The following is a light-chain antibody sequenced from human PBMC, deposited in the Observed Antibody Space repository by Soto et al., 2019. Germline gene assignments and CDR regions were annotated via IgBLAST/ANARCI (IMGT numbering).Light chain of an antibody. J-gene: IGKJ3*01. CDR3: QRYNNAPVT. CDR2: RAS. CDR1: QGISDY. Sequence: IQMTQSPSSLSASVGDTVTITCRASQGISDYLAWYQQKPGKVPKLLIYRASTLHSGAPSRFSGSGSGTGFTLTISSLQPEDVGTYYGQRYNNAPVTFGPGTKVDLK. V-gene: IGKV1-27*01.